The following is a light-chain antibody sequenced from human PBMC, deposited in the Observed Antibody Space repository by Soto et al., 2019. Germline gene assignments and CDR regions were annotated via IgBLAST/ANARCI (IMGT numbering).Light chain of an antibody. CDR2: SNT. CDR3: QSYDGSHWV. Sequence: QSVLTQPPSMSGAPGQRVTIPCAGSSSNIGAHYDVHWYQQLPGTAPKRLIYSNTNRPSGVPDRFSGSKSGTSASLAITGLQAEDEADYYCQSYDGSHWVFGGGTKLTVL. J-gene: IGLJ3*02. V-gene: IGLV1-40*01. CDR1: SSNIGAHYD.